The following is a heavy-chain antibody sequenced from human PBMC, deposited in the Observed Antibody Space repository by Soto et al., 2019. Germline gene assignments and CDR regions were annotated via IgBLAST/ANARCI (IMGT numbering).Heavy chain of an antibody. V-gene: IGHV4-31*03. Sequence: SLTCTVSGGSISSGGYYLSCIRQHGGEGLEWIGCIYYSGSTYYNPSLKSRVTISVDTSKNQFSLKLSSVTAADTAVYYCARDLDPKRRGDYYYYGMDVWGQGTTVTVSS. CDR2: IYYSGST. D-gene: IGHD3-3*01. J-gene: IGHJ6*02. CDR3: ARDLDPKRRGDYYYYGMDV. CDR1: GGSISSGGYY.